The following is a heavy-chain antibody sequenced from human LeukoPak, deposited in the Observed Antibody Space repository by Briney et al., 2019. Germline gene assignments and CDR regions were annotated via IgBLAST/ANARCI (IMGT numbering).Heavy chain of an antibody. CDR2: IYYSGST. CDR3: ARRKGSSWYTNKYYFDY. CDR1: GGSISSSSYY. Sequence: SETLSLTCTVSGGSISSSSYYWGWIRQPPGKGLEWIGSIYYSGSTYYNPSLKSRVTISVDTPKNQFSLKLSSVTAADTAVYYCARRKGSSWYTNKYYFDYWGQGTLVTVSS. V-gene: IGHV4-39*01. J-gene: IGHJ4*02. D-gene: IGHD6-13*01.